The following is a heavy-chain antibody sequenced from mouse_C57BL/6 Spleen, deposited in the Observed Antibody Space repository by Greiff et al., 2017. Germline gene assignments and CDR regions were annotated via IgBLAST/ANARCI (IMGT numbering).Heavy chain of an antibody. CDR1: GYSITSGYY. CDR2: ISYDGSN. J-gene: IGHJ4*01. D-gene: IGHD1-2*01. V-gene: IGHV3-6*01. CDR3: ARDGYSQAMDY. Sequence: EVQLQESGPGLVKPSQSLSLTCSVTGYSITSGYYWNWIRQFPGNKLEWMGYISYDGSNNYNPSLKNRISITRDTSKNQFFLKLNSVTTEDTATYYCARDGYSQAMDYWGQGTSGTVSS.